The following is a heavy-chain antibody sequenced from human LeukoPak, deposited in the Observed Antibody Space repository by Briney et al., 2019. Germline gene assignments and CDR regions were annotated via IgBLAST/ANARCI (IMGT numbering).Heavy chain of an antibody. D-gene: IGHD3-3*01. Sequence: SETLSLTCTVSGGSISSSSYYWGWIRQPPGNGLERIGSIYYSGSTYYNPSLKSRVTISVDTSKNQFSLKLSSVTAADTAVYYCARRITTPLLHGMDVWGQGTTVTVSS. CDR2: IYYSGST. CDR1: GGSISSSSYY. J-gene: IGHJ6*02. CDR3: ARRITTPLLHGMDV. V-gene: IGHV4-39*07.